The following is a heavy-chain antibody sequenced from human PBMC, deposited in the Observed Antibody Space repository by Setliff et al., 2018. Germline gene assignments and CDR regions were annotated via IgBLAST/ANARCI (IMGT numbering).Heavy chain of an antibody. V-gene: IGHV4-61*02. CDR2: IYTDGST. D-gene: IGHD3-3*01. Sequence: SETLSLTCTVSGDSMSSAKYYWSWIRQSAGKGLECIGRIYTDGSTKNNPSLNSRVTLSIDTSKNQFSLRLSSVTAADTAVYFCARVTGFLYMDVWGKGTTVTVSS. CDR1: GDSMSSAKYY. J-gene: IGHJ6*03. CDR3: ARVTGFLYMDV.